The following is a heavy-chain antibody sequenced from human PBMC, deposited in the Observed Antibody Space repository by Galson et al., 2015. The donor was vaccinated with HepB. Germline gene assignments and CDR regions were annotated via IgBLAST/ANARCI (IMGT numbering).Heavy chain of an antibody. CDR3: ARDEMGVVVGATQGGLDY. Sequence: SVKVSCKASGYTFTNYGITWVRQAPGQGLEWMVWISGYNGNTKYAQTVQGRVTMTTDTSTKTAYMELRSLRSDDTAVYYCARDEMGVVVGATQGGLDYWGQGTLVTVSS. D-gene: IGHD2-15*01. CDR1: GYTFTNYG. J-gene: IGHJ4*02. CDR2: ISGYNGNT. V-gene: IGHV1-18*01.